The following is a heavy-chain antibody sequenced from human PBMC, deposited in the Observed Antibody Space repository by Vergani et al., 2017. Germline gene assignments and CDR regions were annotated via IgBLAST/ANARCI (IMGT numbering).Heavy chain of an antibody. D-gene: IGHD3-9*01. CDR2: ISAYNNNT. V-gene: IGHV1-18*01. Sequence: QVQLVQSGAEVKKPGSSVKVSCKASGGTFSSYAISWVRQAPGQGLEWMGWISAYNNNTTYAQYLHTRITMTTDTSTSTAYMELRSLRSDDTAVYYCARDLRYTGDYYYYMDVWGKGTTVTVSS. CDR3: ARDLRYTGDYYYYMDV. CDR1: GGTFSSYA. J-gene: IGHJ6*03.